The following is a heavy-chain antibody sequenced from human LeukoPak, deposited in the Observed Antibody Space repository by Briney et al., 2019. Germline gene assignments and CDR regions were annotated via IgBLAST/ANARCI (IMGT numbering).Heavy chain of an antibody. CDR1: GYTFTGYY. Sequence: GASVKVSCKASGYTFTGYYMHWVRQAPGQGLEWMGWMNPNSGNTGYAQKFQGRVTMTRNTSISTAYMELSSLRSEDTAVYYCARGGLLRYFDWLPNWFDPWGQGTLVTVSS. J-gene: IGHJ5*02. CDR3: ARGGLLRYFDWLPNWFDP. V-gene: IGHV1-8*02. CDR2: MNPNSGNT. D-gene: IGHD3-9*01.